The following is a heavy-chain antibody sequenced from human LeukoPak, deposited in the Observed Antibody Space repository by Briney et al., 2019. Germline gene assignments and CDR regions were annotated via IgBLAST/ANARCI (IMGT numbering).Heavy chain of an antibody. V-gene: IGHV4-4*09. CDR3: ARSYSSSWYFDY. D-gene: IGHD6-13*01. CDR2: IYTSGST. Sequence: SETLSLTCTVSGGSISSYYWSWIRQPPGKGPEWIGYIYTSGSTNYNPSLKSRVTISVDTSKNQFSLKLSSVTAADTAVYYCARSYSSSWYFDYWGQGTLVTVSS. CDR1: GGSISSYY. J-gene: IGHJ4*02.